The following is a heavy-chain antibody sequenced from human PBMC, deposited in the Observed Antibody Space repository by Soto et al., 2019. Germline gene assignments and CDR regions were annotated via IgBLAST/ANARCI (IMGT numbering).Heavy chain of an antibody. D-gene: IGHD5-18*01. Sequence: GGSLRLSCAASGFTFSSYARHWVRQAPGKGLEWVSFIHSSSSTIYYADSVKGRFTISRDNAKNSLYLQMNSLRDEDTAVYYCARDRGYTYGFDFWGQGALVTVSS. V-gene: IGHV3-48*02. CDR2: IHSSSSTI. CDR3: ARDRGYTYGFDF. CDR1: GFTFSSYA. J-gene: IGHJ4*02.